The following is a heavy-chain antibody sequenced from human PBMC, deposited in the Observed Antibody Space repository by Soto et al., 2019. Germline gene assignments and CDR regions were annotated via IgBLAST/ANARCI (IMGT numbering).Heavy chain of an antibody. Sequence: GGSLRLSCAASGFTFSSYGMHWVRQAPGKGLEWVAVISYDGSNKYYADSVKGRFTISRDNAKNSLFLQMNNLTVEDTAVYYSAKENWPTPASWGQGTLVPVSS. CDR1: GFTFSSYG. CDR3: AKENWPTPAS. V-gene: IGHV3-30*18. D-gene: IGHD1-1*01. J-gene: IGHJ5*02. CDR2: ISYDGSNK.